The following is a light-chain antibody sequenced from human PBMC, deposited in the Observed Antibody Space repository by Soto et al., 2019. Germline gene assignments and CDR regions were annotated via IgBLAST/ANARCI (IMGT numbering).Light chain of an antibody. CDR3: CSYAGSSTWV. Sequence: QSALTQPASVSGSPGQSITISCNGTSSDFGSYNLVSWYQQHPGKAPRVMIYEGSKRPSGVSNRFSGSKSDNTASLTISGLQAEDEADYYCCSYAGSSTWVFGGGTKLTVL. CDR1: SSDFGSYNL. CDR2: EGS. J-gene: IGLJ3*02. V-gene: IGLV2-23*01.